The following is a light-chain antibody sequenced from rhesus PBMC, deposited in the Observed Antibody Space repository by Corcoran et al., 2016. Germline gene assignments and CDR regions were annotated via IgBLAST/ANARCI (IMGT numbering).Light chain of an antibody. CDR2: KAS. J-gene: IGKJ4*01. V-gene: IGKV1-74*01. Sequence: DIQMTQSPSSLSASVGDRVTITCRASENVNNYLNWYQQKPGKAPKLLIYKASTLQSGIPSRFSGSGSGTAYTFTLSSLQPEDFATYPCQHSYGTRLTFSGRTKVEIK. CDR1: ENVNNY. CDR3: QHSYGTRLT.